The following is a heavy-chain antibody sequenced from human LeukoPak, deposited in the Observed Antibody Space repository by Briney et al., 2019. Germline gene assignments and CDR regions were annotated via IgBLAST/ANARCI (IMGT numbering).Heavy chain of an antibody. Sequence: SETLSLTCTVSGYSISTGYYWDWIRQPAGKGLEWIGRIYTSGSTNYNPSLKSRVTISVDTSKNQFSLKLSSVTAADTAVYYCARVRPSFGNVLGVFDYWGQGTLVTVSS. D-gene: IGHD1-1*01. CDR2: IYTSGST. CDR3: ARVRPSFGNVLGVFDY. V-gene: IGHV4-61*02. J-gene: IGHJ4*02. CDR1: GYSISTGYY.